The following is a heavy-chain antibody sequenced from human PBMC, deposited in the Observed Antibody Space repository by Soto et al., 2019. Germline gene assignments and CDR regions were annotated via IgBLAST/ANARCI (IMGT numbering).Heavy chain of an antibody. V-gene: IGHV1-69*01. CDR3: ARDPRSVSGTTSSEDFQH. CDR1: GGTFSGYA. J-gene: IGHJ1*01. D-gene: IGHD1-1*01. Sequence: QAQLMQSGAEVKEPGSSVKVSCKASGGTFSGYAISWVRQAPGQGLEWLGGIIPIFGITNYAQKVQNRLTIAADESSATVYMGVGSLTSEDSGFYWCARDPRSVSGTTSSEDFQHWGQCTLVSVS. CDR2: IIPIFGIT.